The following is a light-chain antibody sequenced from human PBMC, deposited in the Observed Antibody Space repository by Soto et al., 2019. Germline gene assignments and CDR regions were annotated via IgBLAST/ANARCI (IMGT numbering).Light chain of an antibody. CDR3: QQYNIWPPIT. CDR1: QSVSSN. J-gene: IGKJ5*01. CDR2: GAY. Sequence: EIVMTQSPATLSLSPGERATLSCRASQSVSSNLAWYPQKPCQAPRLLIYGAYTRAAGVPARFSGSGSGTEFTPTITSLQSEDIALYYCQQYNIWPPITFGQGTRLEIK. V-gene: IGKV3-15*01.